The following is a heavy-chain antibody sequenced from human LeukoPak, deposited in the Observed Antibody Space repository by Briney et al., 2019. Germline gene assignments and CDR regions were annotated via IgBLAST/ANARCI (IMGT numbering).Heavy chain of an antibody. J-gene: IGHJ5*02. D-gene: IGHD3-10*01. Sequence: GGTLRLSCAASGFTFSSYGMSWVRQAPGKGLEWVSAISGSGGSTYYADSVKGRFTISRDNSKNTLYLQMNSLRAEDTAVYYCAKDRSTMVRGVIWFDPWGQGTLVTVSS. V-gene: IGHV3-23*01. CDR1: GFTFSSYG. CDR2: ISGSGGST. CDR3: AKDRSTMVRGVIWFDP.